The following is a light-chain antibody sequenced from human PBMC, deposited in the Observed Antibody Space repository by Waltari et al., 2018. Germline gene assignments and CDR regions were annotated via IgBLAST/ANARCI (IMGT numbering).Light chain of an antibody. J-gene: IGKJ4*01. CDR1: QAISTF. CDR3: PQLNSFPVT. Sequence: IQLTQSPSSLSASVGDRVTITSRARQAISTFLAWYQQKPGKAPKLLIYGASTLQSGGPSRFSGGGSGTDFTLTISSLQPEDFATYYCPQLNSFPVTFGGGTKVEV. CDR2: GAS. V-gene: IGKV1-9*01.